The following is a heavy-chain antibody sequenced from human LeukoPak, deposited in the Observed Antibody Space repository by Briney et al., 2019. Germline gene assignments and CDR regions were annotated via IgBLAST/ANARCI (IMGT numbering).Heavy chain of an antibody. Sequence: SETLSLTCTVSGGSISSYYWSWIRQPPGKGPEWIGYIYYSGSTNYNPSLKSRVTISVDTSKNQFSLKLSSVTAADTAVYYCAREGLIWGAFDIWGQGTMVTVSS. D-gene: IGHD2-8*01. V-gene: IGHV4-59*01. J-gene: IGHJ3*02. CDR1: GGSISSYY. CDR2: IYYSGST. CDR3: AREGLIWGAFDI.